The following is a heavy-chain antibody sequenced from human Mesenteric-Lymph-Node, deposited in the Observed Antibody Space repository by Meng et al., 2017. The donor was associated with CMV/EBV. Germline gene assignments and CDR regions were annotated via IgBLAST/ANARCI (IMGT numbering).Heavy chain of an antibody. V-gene: IGHV3-23*01. CDR1: GFTFSSYA. D-gene: IGHD3-10*01. J-gene: IGHJ3*02. CDR2: ISGSGGST. CDR3: VKDYYGSGSYPAFDI. Sequence: ETLSLTCAASGFTFSSYAMSWVRQAPGKGLKWVSTISGSGGSTDYADSVKGRFTISRDNSKSTLYLQMNSLRVEDTAVYYCVKDYYGSGSYPAFDIWGQGTMVTVSS.